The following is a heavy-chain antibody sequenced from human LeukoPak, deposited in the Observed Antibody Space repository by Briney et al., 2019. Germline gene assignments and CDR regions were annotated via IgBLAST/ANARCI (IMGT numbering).Heavy chain of an antibody. CDR2: ISGSGGST. J-gene: IGHJ4*02. CDR3: AKRYYSDSSGYLGSLNY. Sequence: GGSLRLSCAASGFTFSNHAMSWVRQAPGKGLEWVSGISGSGGSTYYADSVRSRFTNSRDNSKNTVYLQMNSLRAEDTAVYYCAKRYYSDSSGYLGSLNYWGQGTLVTVSS. CDR1: GFTFSNHA. D-gene: IGHD3-22*01. V-gene: IGHV3-23*01.